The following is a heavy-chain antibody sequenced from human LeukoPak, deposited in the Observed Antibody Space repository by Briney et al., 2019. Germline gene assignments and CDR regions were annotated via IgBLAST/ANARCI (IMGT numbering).Heavy chain of an antibody. J-gene: IGHJ4*02. CDR2: TYYRSKWYN. Sequence: PSQTLSLTCAISGDSVSSNSAAWNWIRQSPSRGLEWLGRTYYRSKWYNDYAVSVKSRITINPDTSMNQFSLQLNSVTPEDTAVYYCARDLTGGIAASYYFDCWGQGTLVTVSS. V-gene: IGHV6-1*01. CDR3: ARDLTGGIAASYYFDC. CDR1: GDSVSSNSAA. D-gene: IGHD6-13*01.